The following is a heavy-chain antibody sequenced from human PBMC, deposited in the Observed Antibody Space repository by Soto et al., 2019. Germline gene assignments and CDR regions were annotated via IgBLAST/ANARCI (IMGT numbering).Heavy chain of an antibody. Sequence: SETLSLTCTVSGDSISSGNKYWSWIRQPPGKGLEWIGYIFSSGTTYYNPSLKSRLTMSLDTSQNQFSLKLNSLTDADTAVYYCARVPSPFDYHYAMDVWDQGTTVTVSS. D-gene: IGHD3-16*01. V-gene: IGHV4-30-4*01. CDR3: ARVPSPFDYHYAMDV. J-gene: IGHJ6*02. CDR1: GDSISSGNKY. CDR2: IFSSGTT.